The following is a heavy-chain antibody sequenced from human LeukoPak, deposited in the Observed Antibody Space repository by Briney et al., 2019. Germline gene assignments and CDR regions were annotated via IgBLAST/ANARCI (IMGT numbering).Heavy chain of an antibody. V-gene: IGHV1-18*04. CDR1: GYTFTGYY. J-gene: IGHJ4*02. D-gene: IGHD4-17*01. CDR2: ISAYNGDT. CDR3: ARDDYGLYYFDQ. Sequence: GASVKVSCKASGYTFTGYYMHWVRQAPGQGLEWMGWISAYNGDTHYVQKLQGRVTMTTDTSTSTAYMELRSLRSDDTAVYYCARDDYGLYYFDQWGQGTLVTVSS.